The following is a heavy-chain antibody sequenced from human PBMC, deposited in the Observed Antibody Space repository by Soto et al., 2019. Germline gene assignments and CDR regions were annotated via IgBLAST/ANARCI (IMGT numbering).Heavy chain of an antibody. CDR1: GFTFSSYA. CDR2: ISGSGGST. Sequence: PGGSLRLSCAASGFTFSSYAMSWVRQAPGKGLEWVSAISGSGGSTYYADSVKGRFTISRDNSKNTLYLQMNSLRAEDTAVYYCAKDLLFEYSSSASTDYCGQGTLVTVSA. D-gene: IGHD6-6*01. CDR3: AKDLLFEYSSSASTDY. V-gene: IGHV3-23*01. J-gene: IGHJ4*02.